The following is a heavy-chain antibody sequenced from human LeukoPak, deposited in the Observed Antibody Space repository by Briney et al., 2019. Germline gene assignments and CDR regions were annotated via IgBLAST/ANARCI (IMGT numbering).Heavy chain of an antibody. Sequence: GGSLRLSCAATGLRFSDYYMSWIRQAPGKGLEWVAYISSTGNSIFYADSVKDRFTIPRDHAKNSLSLQLNSLRAEDTAVYYCAKGGIRYGYWFDHWGQGTLVTVSS. CDR3: AKGGIRYGYWFDH. CDR1: GLRFSDYY. CDR2: ISSTGNSI. D-gene: IGHD3-10*01. V-gene: IGHV3-11*01. J-gene: IGHJ5*02.